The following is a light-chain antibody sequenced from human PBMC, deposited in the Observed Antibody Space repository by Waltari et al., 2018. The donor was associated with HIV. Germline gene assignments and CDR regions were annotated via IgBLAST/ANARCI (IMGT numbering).Light chain of an antibody. J-gene: IGKJ5*01. CDR2: AAP. CDR1: QSLSSNY. Sequence: EIVLTQSPGTLSLSPGERATLSCRASQSLSSNYLAWYQEKPGQAPRLLIYAAPSRASGIPDRFSGSGAGTDFTLTISRLEPEDFAVYYCQQYGSSPPITFGQGTRLEIK. V-gene: IGKV3-20*01. CDR3: QQYGSSPPIT.